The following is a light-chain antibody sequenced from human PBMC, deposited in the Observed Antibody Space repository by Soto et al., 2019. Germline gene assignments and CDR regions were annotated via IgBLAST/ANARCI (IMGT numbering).Light chain of an antibody. J-gene: IGLJ1*01. V-gene: IGLV1-40*01. CDR1: SSNIGVGYG. CDR2: ANN. CDR3: QSYDSSLSVYV. Sequence: QSVLTQPPSVSGAPGQRVTISCTGSSSNIGVGYGVHWYQQLPGTAPKLPIYANNNRPSGVPDRFSGSKSGTSASLAITGLQAEDEADYYCQSYDSSLSVYVFGTGTKLTVL.